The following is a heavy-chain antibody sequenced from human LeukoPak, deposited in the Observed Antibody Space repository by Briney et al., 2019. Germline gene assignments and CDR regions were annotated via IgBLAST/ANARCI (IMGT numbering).Heavy chain of an antibody. CDR1: GGSISSYY. Sequence: SETLSLTCTVSGGSISSYYWSWIRQPAGKGLEWIGRIYTSGSTNYNPSLKSRVTMPVDTSKNQFSLKLSSVTAADTAVYYCAREVPWFGELLPRDQSTRRYGMDVWGQGTTVTVSS. CDR3: AREVPWFGELLPRDQSTRRYGMDV. CDR2: IYTSGST. J-gene: IGHJ6*02. D-gene: IGHD3-10*01. V-gene: IGHV4-4*07.